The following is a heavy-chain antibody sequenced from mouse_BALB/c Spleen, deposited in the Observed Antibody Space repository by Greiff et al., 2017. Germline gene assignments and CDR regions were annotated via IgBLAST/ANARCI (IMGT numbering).Heavy chain of an antibody. J-gene: IGHJ4*01. Sequence: QVQLQQSGAELVKPGASVKMSCKASGYTFTSYWMHWVKQRPGQGLEWIGYINPSTGYTEYNQKFKDKATLTADKSSSTAYMQLSSLTSEDSAVYYCSRRSSGFYAMDDWGQGTSVTVSS. CDR3: SRRSSGFYAMDD. CDR1: GYTFTSYW. D-gene: IGHD3-1*01. V-gene: IGHV1-7*01. CDR2: INPSTGYT.